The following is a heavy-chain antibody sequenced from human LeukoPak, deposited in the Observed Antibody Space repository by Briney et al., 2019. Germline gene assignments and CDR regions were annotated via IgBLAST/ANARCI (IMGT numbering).Heavy chain of an antibody. V-gene: IGHV3-21*01. Sequence: GESLRLSCTASGFTFSSYSMTWVRQAPGKGLGWVSSISTSSSYIYYADSVKGRFTISRDNARNSLYLQMNTLRAEDTAVYSCARGADGVSSNSRGWFDPWGQGTLVAVSS. D-gene: IGHD2-15*01. J-gene: IGHJ5*02. CDR1: GFTFSSYS. CDR3: ARGADGVSSNSRGWFDP. CDR2: ISTSSSYI.